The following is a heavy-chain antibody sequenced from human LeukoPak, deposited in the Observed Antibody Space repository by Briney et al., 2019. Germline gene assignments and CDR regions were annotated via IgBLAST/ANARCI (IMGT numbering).Heavy chain of an antibody. CDR2: IYYRGST. CDR1: GGSISSGDYY. J-gene: IGHJ6*03. D-gene: IGHD6-19*01. V-gene: IGHV4-30-4*08. Sequence: SETLSLTCTVSGGSISSGDYYWSWIRQPPGKGLEWIGYIYYRGSTYYNPSLRSRVTMSVDMSKNQFSLKLSSVTAADTAVYYCAREGSLPSYYYYYMDVWGKGTTVTVSS. CDR3: AREGSLPSYYYYYMDV.